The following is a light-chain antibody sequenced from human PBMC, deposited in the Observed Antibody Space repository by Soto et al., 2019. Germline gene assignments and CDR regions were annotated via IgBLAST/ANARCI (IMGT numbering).Light chain of an antibody. CDR1: QSISSRH. J-gene: IGKJ5*01. V-gene: IGKV3-20*01. CDR3: QQYGSSLLIT. Sequence: EIDLTQSPGTLSLSPGERATLSCRTSQSISSRHLAWYQQRPGQAPRLLIYDSSKRATGIPERFSGSGSGTDFALTISRLEPEDFAVCYCQQYGSSLLITFGQGTRLEIK. CDR2: DSS.